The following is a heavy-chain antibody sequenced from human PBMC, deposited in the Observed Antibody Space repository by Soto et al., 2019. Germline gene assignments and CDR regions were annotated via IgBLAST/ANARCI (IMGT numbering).Heavy chain of an antibody. Sequence: EVQLVESGGGLVQPGGSLRLSCAASGFTVSNNYMCWVRQAPGKGLEWVSLIYSGGVTHYADSVRGRFTISRDNSRNTLYLLMNSLRADETAVYYCAKRGTTVTTSLWYWGQGTLVTVSS. J-gene: IGHJ4*02. V-gene: IGHV3-66*01. CDR3: AKRGTTVTTSLWY. CDR1: GFTVSNNY. D-gene: IGHD4-17*01. CDR2: IYSGGVT.